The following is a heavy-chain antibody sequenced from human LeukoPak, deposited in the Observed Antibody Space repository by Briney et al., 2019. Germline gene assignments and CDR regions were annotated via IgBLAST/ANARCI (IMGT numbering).Heavy chain of an antibody. CDR2: INHSGST. V-gene: IGHV4-34*01. D-gene: IGHD3-22*01. CDR1: DGSFSGYY. Sequence: PSETLSLTCAVYDGSFSGYYWSWIRQPPGKGLEWIGEINHSGSTNYNPSLKSRVTISVDTSKNQFSLKLSSVTAADTAVYYCASLYYYDSSGYYFGDAFDIWGQGTMVTVSS. CDR3: ASLYYYDSSGYYFGDAFDI. J-gene: IGHJ3*02.